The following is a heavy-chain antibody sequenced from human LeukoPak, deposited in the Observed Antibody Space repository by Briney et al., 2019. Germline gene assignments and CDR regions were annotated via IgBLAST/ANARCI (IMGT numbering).Heavy chain of an antibody. D-gene: IGHD2/OR15-2a*01. Sequence: ASVKVSCKASGYTFTGYHMHWVRQAPGQGLEWMGWINPDSGGTDYAQKFQGRVTMTRDTSISTAYMELSSLKSEDTAVYYCVRSYSMAYNAFDIWGQGTMVTVSS. CDR3: VRSYSMAYNAFDI. CDR1: GYTFTGYH. CDR2: INPDSGGT. V-gene: IGHV1-2*02. J-gene: IGHJ3*02.